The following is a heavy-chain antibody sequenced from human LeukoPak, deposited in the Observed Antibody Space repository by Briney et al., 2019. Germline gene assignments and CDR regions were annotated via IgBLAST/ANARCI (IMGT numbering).Heavy chain of an antibody. CDR3: AGSSGSYRPFDS. V-gene: IGHV3-69-1*02. J-gene: IGHJ4*02. CDR2: ISHTGDI. D-gene: IGHD3-22*01. Sequence: GGPLRLSCVASGFIFTNFEMNWVRQAPGKGLDGISHISHTGDIKYPDSVKGRFTISRENAKNSHYLQMTGLRAEDTAVYYCAGSSGSYRPFDSWGQGTMVTVSS. CDR1: GFIFTNFE.